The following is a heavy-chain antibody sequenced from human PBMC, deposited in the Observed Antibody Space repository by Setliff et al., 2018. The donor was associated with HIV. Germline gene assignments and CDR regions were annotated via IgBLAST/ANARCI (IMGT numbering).Heavy chain of an antibody. CDR3: ARQGGYSGYGFYYYYYYMDV. V-gene: IGHV4-39*01. CDR2: IYYSGST. D-gene: IGHD5-12*01. J-gene: IGHJ6*03. Sequence: SETLSLTCTVSGGSISSSSYYWGWIRQPPGKGLQWIGSIYYSGSTYYNPSLKSRVTISVDTPKNQFSLKLSSVTAADTAVYYCARQGGYSGYGFYYYYYYMDVWGKGTTVTVSS. CDR1: GGSISSSSYY.